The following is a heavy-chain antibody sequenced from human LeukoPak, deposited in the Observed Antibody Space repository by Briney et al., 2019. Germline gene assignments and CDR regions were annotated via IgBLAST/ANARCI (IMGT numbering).Heavy chain of an antibody. CDR2: ISSSGSTI. D-gene: IGHD3-10*01. J-gene: IGHJ4*02. Sequence: GGSLRLSCAASGFTFSSYEMNWVRQAPGKGLEWLSYISSSGSTIYYADSVKGRFTISRDNAKNSLYLQMNSLRAEDTAVYYCARDLGYYGSGSFDCWGQGTLVTVSS. CDR3: ARDLGYYGSGSFDC. CDR1: GFTFSSYE. V-gene: IGHV3-48*03.